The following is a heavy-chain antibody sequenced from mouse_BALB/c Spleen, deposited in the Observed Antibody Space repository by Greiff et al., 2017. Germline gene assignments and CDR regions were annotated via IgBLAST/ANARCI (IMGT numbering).Heavy chain of an antibody. D-gene: IGHD2-3*01. J-gene: IGHJ2*01. Sequence: EVKLVESGGGLVQPGGSLRLSCATSGFTFTDYYMSWVRQPPGKALEWLGFIRNKANGYTTEYSASVKGRFTISRDNSQSILYLQMNTLRAEDSATYDCARESYDGKNFAYWGQGTTLTVSS. CDR3: ARESYDGKNFAY. CDR1: GFTFTDYY. CDR2: IRNKANGYTT. V-gene: IGHV7-3*02.